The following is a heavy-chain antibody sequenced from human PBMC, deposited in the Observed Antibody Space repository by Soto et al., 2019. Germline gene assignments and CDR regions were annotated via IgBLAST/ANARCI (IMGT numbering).Heavy chain of an antibody. J-gene: IGHJ4*02. Sequence: KSSETLSLTCTVSGGSISSGGYYWGWIRQHPGKGLEWIGYIYYSGSTYYNPSLKSRVTISVDTSKNQFSLKLSSVTAADTAVYYCARGLPGYSSSWYGPALDYWGQGTLVTVSS. CDR3: ARGLPGYSSSWYGPALDY. CDR2: IYYSGST. D-gene: IGHD6-13*01. CDR1: GGSISSGGYY. V-gene: IGHV4-31*03.